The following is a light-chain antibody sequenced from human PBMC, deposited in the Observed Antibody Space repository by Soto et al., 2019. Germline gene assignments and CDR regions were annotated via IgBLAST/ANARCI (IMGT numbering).Light chain of an antibody. V-gene: IGKV1-5*03. CDR3: QHHNT. Sequence: DIPMTQSPSTLSASVGDRVTITCRASQSISSWLAWYQQKPGKAPKLLIYKASSLESGVPSRFSGSGSGTEFTLTISSLQPDDFATYYCQHHNTFGQGTKLEIK. CDR1: QSISSW. CDR2: KAS. J-gene: IGKJ2*01.